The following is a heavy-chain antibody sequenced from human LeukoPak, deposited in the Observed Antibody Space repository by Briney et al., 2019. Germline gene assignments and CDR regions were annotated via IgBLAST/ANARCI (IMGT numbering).Heavy chain of an antibody. J-gene: IGHJ4*02. CDR2: ICSNGGST. CDR1: VFTFSSYA. D-gene: IGHD5-18*01. Sequence: GGSLRLSCAASVFTFSSYAMHCVRQAPGRGLEYVSAICSNGGSTYYANSVKGRFTISRDNSKNTLYLQMGSLRAEDMAVYYCARDSRPAMATYYFDYWGQGTLVTVSS. V-gene: IGHV3-64*01. CDR3: ARDSRPAMATYYFDY.